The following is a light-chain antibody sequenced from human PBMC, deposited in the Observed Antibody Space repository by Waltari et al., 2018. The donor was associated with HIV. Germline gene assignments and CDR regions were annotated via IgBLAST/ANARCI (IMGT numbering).Light chain of an antibody. CDR1: NSGDKY. V-gene: IGLV3-1*01. CDR2: QDS. J-gene: IGLJ2*01. CDR3: QAWDSSTEVV. Sequence: SYELTQPPSVSVSPGQTASITCSADNSGDKYASWYQQKPGQSPVLVIYQDSKRPSGIPERFSGSNSGNTATLTISGTQAMDEADYYCQAWDSSTEVVFGGGTKLTVL.